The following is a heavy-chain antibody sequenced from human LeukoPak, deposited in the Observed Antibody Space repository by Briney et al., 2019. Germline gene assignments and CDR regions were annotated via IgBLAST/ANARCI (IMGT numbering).Heavy chain of an antibody. V-gene: IGHV3-43*01. CDR1: GFTFDAYN. J-gene: IGHJ4*02. CDR2: INWDGGRT. CDR3: AKDTGTTTTCLLDY. Sequence: GGSLRLSCAASGFTFDAYNMHWVRQAPGKGLEWVSLINWDGGRTYYAGAVKGRFTISRDNSKNSLYLQMNSLTTEDTALYYCAKDTGTTTTCLLDYWGQGTLVTVSS. D-gene: IGHD1-7*01.